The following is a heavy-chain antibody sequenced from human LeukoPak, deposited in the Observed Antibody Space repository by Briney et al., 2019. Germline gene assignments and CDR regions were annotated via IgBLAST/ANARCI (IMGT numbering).Heavy chain of an antibody. D-gene: IGHD2-2*01. CDR3: AKDRRLYCSSTSCYSDY. CDR2: IWYDGSNK. V-gene: IGHV3-33*06. Sequence: PGGSLRLSCAASGFTFSSYGMHWVRQAPGMGLEWVAVIWYDGSNKYYADSVKGRFTISRDNSKNTLYLQMNSLRAEDTAVYYCAKDRRLYCSSTSCYSDYWGQGTLVTVSS. CDR1: GFTFSSYG. J-gene: IGHJ4*02.